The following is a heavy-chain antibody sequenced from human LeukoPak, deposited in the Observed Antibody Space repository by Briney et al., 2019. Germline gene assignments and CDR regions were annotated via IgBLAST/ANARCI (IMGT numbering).Heavy chain of an antibody. V-gene: IGHV3-48*03. D-gene: IGHD6-13*01. J-gene: IGHJ6*02. CDR3: ARDRGSAAAGTWYYAMVV. CDR2: STSSDNI. CDR1: GFIFSSFE. Sequence: GGSLRLSCAASGFIFSSFEVNWVRQAPGKGLEWVSSSTSSDNIHYADAVKGRFTSSRDNAKNSVYLQMNSLRAEDTAVYYCARDRGSAAAGTWYYAMVVWGQGTTVTVSS.